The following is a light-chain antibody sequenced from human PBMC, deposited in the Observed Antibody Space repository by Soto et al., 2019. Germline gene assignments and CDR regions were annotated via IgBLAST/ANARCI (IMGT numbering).Light chain of an antibody. V-gene: IGKV3-15*01. J-gene: IGKJ1*01. CDR3: QQYNNWPQT. CDR2: GPS. Sequence: VLPQSPGTLSLSPGERASLSCMASQSVSSSYLAWYQQKPGQAPRLLIFGPSTRATGVPGRFSGSGSGTEFTLTISGLQSEDFAVYYCQQYNNWPQTFGQGTKVDIK. CDR1: QSVSSSY.